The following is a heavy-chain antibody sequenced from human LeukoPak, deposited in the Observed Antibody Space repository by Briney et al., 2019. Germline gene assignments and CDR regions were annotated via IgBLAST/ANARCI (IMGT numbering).Heavy chain of an antibody. CDR3: AINYDFWSGYFAEYFQH. CDR2: IYPGDSDT. Sequence: GESLKISCKGSGYSFTTYWIGWVRQMPGKGLEWMGIIYPGDSDTRYSPSFQGQVTISADKSISTAYLQWSSLKASDTAMYYCAINYDFWSGYFAEYFQHWGQGTLVTVPS. J-gene: IGHJ1*01. CDR1: GYSFTTYW. V-gene: IGHV5-51*01. D-gene: IGHD3-3*01.